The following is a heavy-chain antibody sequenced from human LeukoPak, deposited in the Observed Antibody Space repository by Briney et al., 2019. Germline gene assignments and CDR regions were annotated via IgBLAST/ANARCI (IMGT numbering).Heavy chain of an antibody. CDR2: MNPNSGNT. CDR1: GYTFTSYD. D-gene: IGHD5-24*01. J-gene: IGHJ4*02. Sequence: ASVKVSCTASGYTFTSYDINWVRQATGQGLEWMGWMNPNSGNTGYAQKFQGRVTMTRNTSISTAYMELSSLRSEDTAVYYCARVHRDGYNYDFDYWGQGTLVTVSS. CDR3: ARVHRDGYNYDFDY. V-gene: IGHV1-8*01.